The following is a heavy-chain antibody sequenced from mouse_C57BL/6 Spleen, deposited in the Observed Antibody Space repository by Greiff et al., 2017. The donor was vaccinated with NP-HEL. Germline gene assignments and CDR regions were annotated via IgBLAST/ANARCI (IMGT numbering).Heavy chain of an antibody. CDR2: IDRPNGNT. Sequence: EVQLQQSGAELVKSGATVKLSCTASGLNIKDTNMHWLKQWPEQGLEWIGRIDRPNGNTKYDWKFQGNATITADTSSNTAYLQLSSLTSEDTAVYYWARLLIHFDYWGQGTTLVVSS. D-gene: IGHD2-1*01. CDR3: ARLLIHFDY. CDR1: GLNIKDTN. J-gene: IGHJ2*01. V-gene: IGHV14-3*02.